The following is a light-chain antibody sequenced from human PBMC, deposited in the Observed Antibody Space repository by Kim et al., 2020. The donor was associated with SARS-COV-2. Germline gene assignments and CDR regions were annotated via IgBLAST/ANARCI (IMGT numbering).Light chain of an antibody. V-gene: IGLV3-19*01. J-gene: IGLJ1*01. CDR2: GKN. CDR3: NSRDSSGNHYV. Sequence: SSELTQDPAVSVALGHTVRITCQGDSLRSYYASWYQQKPGQAPVLVSYGKNYRPSGIPDRFSGSNSGNTASLTITGAQAEDEADYYCNSRDSSGNHYVFGTGTKVNVL. CDR1: SLRSYY.